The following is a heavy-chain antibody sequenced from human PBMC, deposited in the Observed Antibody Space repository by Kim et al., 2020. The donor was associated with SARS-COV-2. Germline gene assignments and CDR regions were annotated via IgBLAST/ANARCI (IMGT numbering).Heavy chain of an antibody. V-gene: IGHV3-30*02. Sequence: YYADSVKGRFTISRDNSKNTLYLQMNSLRAEDTAVYYCAKDRVVGAGMDVWGQGTTVTVSS. J-gene: IGHJ6*02. D-gene: IGHD2-15*01. CDR3: AKDRVVGAGMDV.